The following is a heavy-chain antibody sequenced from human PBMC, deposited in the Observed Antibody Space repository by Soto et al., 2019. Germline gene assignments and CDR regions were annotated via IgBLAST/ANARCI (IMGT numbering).Heavy chain of an antibody. CDR2: ILHTGHT. V-gene: IGHV4-4*02. Sequence: QVQLQESGPGLVKPSGTLSLTCAVSGDSFTSSNWWTWVRQPPGKGLEWIGDILHTGHTDYSPSLKSRVTISVDTSNRQSSLSLTSVTAADTAVYYCARSPRRVDGKWFLDYWGQGTLVTVSS. J-gene: IGHJ4*02. CDR1: GDSFTSSNW. D-gene: IGHD3-22*01. CDR3: ARSPRRVDGKWFLDY.